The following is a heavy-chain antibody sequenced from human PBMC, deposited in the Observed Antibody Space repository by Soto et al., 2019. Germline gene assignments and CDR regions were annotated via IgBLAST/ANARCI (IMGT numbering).Heavy chain of an antibody. CDR2: ISAYNGNT. Sequence: ASVKVSCKASGYTFTSYGISWVRQAPGQGLEWMGWISAYNGNTNYAQKLQGRVTMTTDTSTSTAYMELRSLRSEDTAVYYCASSLYYYGSGSYYKVHYYYMDVWGKGTTVTVS. CDR3: ASSLYYYGSGSYYKVHYYYMDV. D-gene: IGHD3-10*01. J-gene: IGHJ6*03. CDR1: GYTFTSYG. V-gene: IGHV1-18*01.